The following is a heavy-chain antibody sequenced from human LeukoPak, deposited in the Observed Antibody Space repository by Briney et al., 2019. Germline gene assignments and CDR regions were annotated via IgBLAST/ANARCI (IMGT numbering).Heavy chain of an antibody. Sequence: SETLTLTCAVYGGSFSGYYWSWIRQPPGKGLEWIGEINHSGSTNYNPSLKSRVTISVDTSKNQFSLKLSSVTAADTAVYYCARGPQLGGITMIVVVITGAFDYWGQETLVTVS. CDR1: GGSFSGYY. CDR2: INHSGST. CDR3: ARGPQLGGITMIVVVITGAFDY. V-gene: IGHV4-34*01. D-gene: IGHD3-22*01. J-gene: IGHJ4*02.